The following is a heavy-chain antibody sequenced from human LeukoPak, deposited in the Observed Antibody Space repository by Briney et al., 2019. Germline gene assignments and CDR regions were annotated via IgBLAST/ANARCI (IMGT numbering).Heavy chain of an antibody. CDR2: IYYSGNT. J-gene: IGHJ6*03. Sequence: SETLSLTCSVSRDSLSSTPTYRGWIRQPPGKGLEWIASIYYSGNTYHNPSLKSRVTISVDTSKKQFSLKLRPVTAADTAVYYCARDALVVRCQWLARAYHYYQDVWGKGTTVTVSS. CDR1: RDSLSSTPTY. D-gene: IGHD5-12*01. CDR3: ARDALVVRCQWLARAYHYYQDV. V-gene: IGHV4-39*02.